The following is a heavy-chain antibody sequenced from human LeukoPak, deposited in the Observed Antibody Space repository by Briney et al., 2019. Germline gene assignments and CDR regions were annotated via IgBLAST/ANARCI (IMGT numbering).Heavy chain of an antibody. CDR1: GGSISSYY. D-gene: IGHD2/OR15-2a*01. V-gene: IGHV4-59*08. J-gene: IGHJ4*02. CDR3: AGHHPRNTVDF. CDR2: ISDIGSI. Sequence: SETLSLTCTVSGGSISSYYWSWIRQPPGKGLEWIAYISDIGSINYNPSLKSRVTISLDTSKNQFSLKLSSVTAADTAVYYCAGHHPRNTVDFWGQGTLVTVAS.